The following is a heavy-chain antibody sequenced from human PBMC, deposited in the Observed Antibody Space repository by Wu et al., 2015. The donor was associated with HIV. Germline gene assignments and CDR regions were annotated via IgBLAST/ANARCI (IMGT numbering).Heavy chain of an antibody. CDR1: GGTFSSYA. CDR2: IIPIFGTA. Sequence: QVQLVQSGAEVKKPGSSVKVSCKASGGTFSSYAISWVRQAPGQGLEWMGRIIPIFGTANYAQKFQGRVTITADESTSTAYMELSSLRSEDTAVYYCARVGKDYGSGSYQGSNWFDPWGQGTLVTVSS. J-gene: IGHJ5*02. D-gene: IGHD3-10*01. CDR3: ARVGKDYGSGSYQGSNWFDP. V-gene: IGHV1-69*13.